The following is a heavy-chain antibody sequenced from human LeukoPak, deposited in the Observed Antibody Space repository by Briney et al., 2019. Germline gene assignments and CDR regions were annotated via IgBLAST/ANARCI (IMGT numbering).Heavy chain of an antibody. Sequence: SGTLSLTCAVSGGSISSSNWWSWVRPPPGKRLDWIGEIYHSGSTNYNPSLKSRVTISVDKSKNQFSLKLSSVTAADTAVYYCARDFRSYDSSGYHYWGQGTLVTVSS. CDR2: IYHSGST. D-gene: IGHD3-22*01. V-gene: IGHV4-4*02. J-gene: IGHJ4*02. CDR1: GGSISSSNW. CDR3: ARDFRSYDSSGYHY.